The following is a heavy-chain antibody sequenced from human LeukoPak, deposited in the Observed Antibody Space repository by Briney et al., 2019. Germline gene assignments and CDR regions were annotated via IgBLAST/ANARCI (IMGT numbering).Heavy chain of an antibody. V-gene: IGHV1-69*04. CDR3: ARLGTIAVAGTVTDY. CDR1: GGTFSSYA. CDR2: IIPILGIA. J-gene: IGHJ4*02. Sequence: SVKVCCKASGGTFSSYAISWVRQAPGQGLEWMGRIIPILGIANYAQKFQCRVTITADKSARTAYMELSSLRSEDTAVYYCARLGTIAVAGTVTDYWGQGTLVTVSS. D-gene: IGHD6-19*01.